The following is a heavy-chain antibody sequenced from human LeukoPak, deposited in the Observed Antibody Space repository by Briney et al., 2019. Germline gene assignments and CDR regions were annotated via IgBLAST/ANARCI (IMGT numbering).Heavy chain of an antibody. J-gene: IGHJ4*02. Sequence: GASVKVSCKASGGTFSSSAISWVRQGPGQGLEWMGGIIPIFGTANYAQKFQGRVTITADESTSTAYMELSSLRSEDTAVYYCASRDGSGSPVSNWGQGTLVTAPS. CDR3: ASRDGSGSPVSN. CDR2: IIPIFGTA. V-gene: IGHV1-69*13. CDR1: GGTFSSSA. D-gene: IGHD3-10*01.